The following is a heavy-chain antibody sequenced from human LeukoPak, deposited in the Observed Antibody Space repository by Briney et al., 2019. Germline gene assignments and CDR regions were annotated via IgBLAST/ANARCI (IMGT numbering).Heavy chain of an antibody. J-gene: IGHJ3*02. CDR2: IIPILGIA. Sequence: SVKISCKAFGGTFCSYAISWVRQAPGHGLEWMGRIIPILGIANYAQKFQGRVTITADKYTSTAYMELSSLRSEDTAVYYCARAYTNIVVVTADAFDIWGQGTMVTVSS. D-gene: IGHD2-21*02. CDR3: ARAYTNIVVVTADAFDI. CDR1: GGTFCSYA. V-gene: IGHV1-69*04.